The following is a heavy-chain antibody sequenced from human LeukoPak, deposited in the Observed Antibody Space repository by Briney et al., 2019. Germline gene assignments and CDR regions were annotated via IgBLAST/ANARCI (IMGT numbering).Heavy chain of an antibody. CDR2: IYHSGST. J-gene: IGHJ4*02. Sequence: PSETLSLTCAVSGGSISSGGYSWSWIRQPPGKGLEWIGYIYHSGSTYYNPSLKSQVTISVDRSKNQFSLKLSSVTAADTAVYYCARDPGGAFDYWGQGTLVTVSS. D-gene: IGHD2-21*01. CDR3: ARDPGGAFDY. CDR1: GGSISSGGYS. V-gene: IGHV4-30-2*01.